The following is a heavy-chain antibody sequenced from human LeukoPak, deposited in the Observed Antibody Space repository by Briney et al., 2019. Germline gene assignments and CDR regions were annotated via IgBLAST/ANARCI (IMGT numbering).Heavy chain of an antibody. CDR1: GGSISSYY. CDR3: ARFGSYCSSTSCYNDY. Sequence: SETLSLTCTVSGGSISSYYWSWIRQPPGKGLEWIGYIYYSGSTYYNPSLKSRVTISVDTSKNQFSLKLSSVTAADTAVYYCARFGSYCSSTSCYNDYWGQGTLVTVSS. CDR2: IYYSGST. J-gene: IGHJ4*02. D-gene: IGHD2-2*01. V-gene: IGHV4-59*08.